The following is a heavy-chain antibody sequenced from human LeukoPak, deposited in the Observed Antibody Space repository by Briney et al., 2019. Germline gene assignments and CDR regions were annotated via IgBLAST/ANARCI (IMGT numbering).Heavy chain of an antibody. Sequence: GGSLRLSCAASGFTFSSYEMNWVRQAPGKGLEWVSYISSSGSTIYYADSVKGRFTISRDNSKNTLFLRMNTLRVEDTAVYYCAREESTQKIHALDPWGQGTLVTVSA. CDR2: ISSSGSTI. J-gene: IGHJ5*02. CDR3: AREESTQKIHALDP. V-gene: IGHV3-48*03. CDR1: GFTFSSYE.